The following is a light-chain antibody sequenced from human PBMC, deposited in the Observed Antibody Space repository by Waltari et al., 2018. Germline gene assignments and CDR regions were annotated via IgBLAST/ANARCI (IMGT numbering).Light chain of an antibody. Sequence: EIVMTQSPATLSVSPGGRVTLSCRSSQTVSSNLTWYQQKRGQAPRLLMSDASTRATGIPARFSGSGSGTEFTLTISSLQSEDFAVYYCQQYNNWPYTFGKGTKLEIK. J-gene: IGKJ2*01. CDR1: QTVSSN. V-gene: IGKV3-15*01. CDR2: DAS. CDR3: QQYNNWPYT.